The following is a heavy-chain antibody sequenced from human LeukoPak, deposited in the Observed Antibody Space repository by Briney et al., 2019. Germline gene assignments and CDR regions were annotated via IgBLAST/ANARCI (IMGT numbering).Heavy chain of an antibody. CDR3: ASSPVVVASSAYYYYYMDL. Sequence: ASVKVSCKASGYTFTSYGISGVRQARGQGVEGMGWISAYNGNTNYAQKLEGRVTMKRDTAKSRAYMELRGLRSHDTAVYYCASSPVVVASSAYYYYYMDLWGKGTTVTVSS. CDR1: GYTFTSYG. J-gene: IGHJ6*03. V-gene: IGHV1-18*01. D-gene: IGHD3-22*01. CDR2: ISAYNGNT.